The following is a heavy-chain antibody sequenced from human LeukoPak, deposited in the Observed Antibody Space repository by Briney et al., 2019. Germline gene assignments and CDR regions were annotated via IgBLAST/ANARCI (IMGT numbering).Heavy chain of an antibody. CDR1: GGPISSSSYY. CDR2: IYYSGST. Sequence: SETLSLTCTVSGGPISSSSYYWGWIHQPPGKGLEWIGSIYYSGSTYYNPSLKSRVTISVDTSKNQFSLKLSSVTAADTAVYYCASYGEGRFDPWGQGTLVTVSS. J-gene: IGHJ5*02. D-gene: IGHD4-17*01. CDR3: ASYGEGRFDP. V-gene: IGHV4-39*01.